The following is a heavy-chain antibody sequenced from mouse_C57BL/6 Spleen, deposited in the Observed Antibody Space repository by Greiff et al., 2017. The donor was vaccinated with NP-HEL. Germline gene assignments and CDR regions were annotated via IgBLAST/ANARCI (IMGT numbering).Heavy chain of an antibody. CDR2: VSDGGSYT. J-gene: IGHJ3*01. CDR1: GFTFSSYA. Sequence: EVQLQESGGGLVKPGGSLKLSCAASGFTFSSYAMSWVRQTPEKRLEWVATVSDGGSYTYYPDNVKGRFTISRDNAKNNLYLQMSHLKSEDTAMYYCARRRVYSSFAYWGQGTLVTVSA. CDR3: ARRRVYSSFAY. V-gene: IGHV5-4*01.